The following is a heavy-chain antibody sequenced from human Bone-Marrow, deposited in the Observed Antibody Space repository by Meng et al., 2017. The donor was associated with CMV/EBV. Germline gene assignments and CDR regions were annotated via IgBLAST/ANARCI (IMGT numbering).Heavy chain of an antibody. D-gene: IGHD3-9*01. J-gene: IGHJ3*02. V-gene: IGHV3-73*01. CDR2: IRSKANSYAT. CDR3: TRHSYYDILTGSSDAFDI. Sequence: GESLKISCAASGFTFSGSAMHWVRQASGKGLEWVGRIRSKANSYATAYAASVKGRFTISRDDSKNTAYLQMNSLKTEDTAVYYCTRHSYYDILTGSSDAFDIWGQGTMVTVSS. CDR1: GFTFSGSA.